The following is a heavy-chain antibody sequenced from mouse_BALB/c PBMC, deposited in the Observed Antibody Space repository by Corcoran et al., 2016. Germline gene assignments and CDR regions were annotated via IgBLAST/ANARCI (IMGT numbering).Heavy chain of an antibody. CDR3: ARSLHYRSYAMDY. CDR2: IYWDDDK. V-gene: IGHV8-12*01. CDR1: GFSLSTSGMG. J-gene: IGHJ4*01. Sequence: QVTLKESGPGILQPSQTLSLTCSFSGFSLSTSGMGVSWIRQPSGKGMEWLAHIYWDDDKRYNQSLKSRLTISKDTSRNQVFLKITSVDTADTATYYCARSLHYRSYAMDYWGQGTSVTVSS. D-gene: IGHD2-12*01.